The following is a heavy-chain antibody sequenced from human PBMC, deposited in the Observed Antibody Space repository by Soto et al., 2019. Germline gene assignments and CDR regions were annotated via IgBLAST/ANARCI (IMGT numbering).Heavy chain of an antibody. D-gene: IGHD3-10*01. CDR2: INAGNGST. J-gene: IGHJ6*03. Sequence: ASVKVSCKASGYTFTSYAMHWVRQAPGQRLEWLGWINAGNGSTKYSQNFQGRVTITRDTSASTAYMELSSLRSEDTAVYYCARGVLWFGESLTYYYYYMDVWGKGTTVTVSS. V-gene: IGHV1-3*01. CDR1: GYTFTSYA. CDR3: ARGVLWFGESLTYYYYYMDV.